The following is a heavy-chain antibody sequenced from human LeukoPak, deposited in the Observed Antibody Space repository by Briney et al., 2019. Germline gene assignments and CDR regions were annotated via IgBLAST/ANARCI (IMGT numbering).Heavy chain of an antibody. CDR3: AKDWEYDSSGYYIY. CDR1: GFTFSSYA. V-gene: IGHV3-23*01. CDR2: ISGSGGST. Sequence: PGGSLRLSCAASGFTFSSYAMSWVRQAPGKGLEWVSAISGSGGSTYYAASVKGRFTISRDNSKNTLYLQMNSLRAEDTAVYYCAKDWEYDSSGYYIYWGQGTLVTVSS. J-gene: IGHJ4*02. D-gene: IGHD3-22*01.